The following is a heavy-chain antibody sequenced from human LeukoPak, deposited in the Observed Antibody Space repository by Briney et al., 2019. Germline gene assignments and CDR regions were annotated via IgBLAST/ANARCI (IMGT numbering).Heavy chain of an antibody. CDR3: ARAYSSSRDAFDI. D-gene: IGHD6-13*01. V-gene: IGHV3-48*01. Sequence: GGSLRLSCAASGFTFSSYSMNWVRQAPGKGLEWVSYISSSSSTIYYADSVKGRFTISRDNAKNSLYLQMNSLRAEDTAVYYCARAYSSSRDAFDIWGQGTMVTVSS. CDR2: ISSSSSTI. J-gene: IGHJ3*02. CDR1: GFTFSSYS.